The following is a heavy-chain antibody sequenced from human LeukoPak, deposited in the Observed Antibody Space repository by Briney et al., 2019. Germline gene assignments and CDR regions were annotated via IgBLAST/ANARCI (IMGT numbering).Heavy chain of an antibody. J-gene: IGHJ5*02. CDR2: IRSDGSDK. D-gene: IGHD1-26*01. Sequence: GGSLRLSCAASGFTFSNYGVHWVRQAPGKGLYWVAFIRSDGSDKYYADSVKGRFTISRDNSKNTLYLQMNSLRAEDTAVYYCAKGLRGNYDHWGQGTLVTVSS. CDR1: GFTFSNYG. CDR3: AKGLRGNYDH. V-gene: IGHV3-30*02.